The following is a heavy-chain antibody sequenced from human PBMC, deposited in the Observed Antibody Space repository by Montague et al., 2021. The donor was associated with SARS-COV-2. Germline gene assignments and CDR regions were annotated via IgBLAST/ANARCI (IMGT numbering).Heavy chain of an antibody. CDR2: IYYRGTT. V-gene: IGHV4-59*01. J-gene: IGHJ5*02. CDR1: GGSIDSYY. D-gene: IGHD2-21*02. CDR3: ARELQSNWFDH. Sequence: SETLSLTCTVSGGSIDSYYWSWLRQPPGKGLEWIGYIYYRGTTNYNPSLESRATMSVDTSKNQFSLNLSSVTAADTAMYYCARELQSNWFDHWGQGTLVTVSS.